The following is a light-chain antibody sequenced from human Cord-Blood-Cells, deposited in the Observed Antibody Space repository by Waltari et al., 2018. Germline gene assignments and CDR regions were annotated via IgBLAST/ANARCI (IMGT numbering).Light chain of an antibody. Sequence: EIVLTQSPATLSLSPGELATLSCRASQSVSSYLAWYQQKPGQAPRLLIYDASNRATGIPARFSGSGSGTDFTLTISSLEPEDFAVYYCQQRSNWPPFTFGPGTKVDIK. J-gene: IGKJ3*01. CDR3: QQRSNWPPFT. CDR2: DAS. V-gene: IGKV3-11*01. CDR1: QSVSSY.